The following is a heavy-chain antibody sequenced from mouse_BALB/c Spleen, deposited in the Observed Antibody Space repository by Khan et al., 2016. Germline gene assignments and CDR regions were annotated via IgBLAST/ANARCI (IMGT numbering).Heavy chain of an antibody. Sequence: EVQLVESGPGLVKPSQSLSLTCTVTGYSITSDYAWNWIRQFPGNKLEWMGYISYSGSTSYNPSLKSRISITRDTSKNQFFLQLNSVTTEDTATYYRARSVSSGYRFAYWGQGTLVTVSA. D-gene: IGHD3-1*01. CDR3: ARSVSSGYRFAY. J-gene: IGHJ3*01. CDR2: ISYSGST. CDR1: GYSITSDYA. V-gene: IGHV3-2*02.